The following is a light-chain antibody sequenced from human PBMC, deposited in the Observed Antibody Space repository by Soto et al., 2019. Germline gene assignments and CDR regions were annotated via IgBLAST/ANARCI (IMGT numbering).Light chain of an antibody. Sequence: QSLLTQPPSASGTPGQRVTISCSGSGSNIGSNTVNWFQQLPGTAPKLLIHSNNKWPSGVPDRFSGSKSGTSGSLAISGLQSEDEADYYCAAWDDTLNGFVFGTGTKLTVL. CDR2: SNN. V-gene: IGLV1-44*01. J-gene: IGLJ1*01. CDR1: GSNIGSNT. CDR3: AAWDDTLNGFV.